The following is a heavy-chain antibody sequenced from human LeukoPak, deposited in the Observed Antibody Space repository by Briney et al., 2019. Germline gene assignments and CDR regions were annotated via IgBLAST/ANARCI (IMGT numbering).Heavy chain of an antibody. V-gene: IGHV5-51*01. Sequence: GESLKISCKGSGYSFTTHWIGWVRQMSGKGLEWMGIIYPGDSDTRYSPSFQGQVTISADKSINTAYLQWSSLKASDSAMYFCARGYRGSGGSYDIFDYWGQGTLVTVSS. CDR2: IYPGDSDT. D-gene: IGHD2-15*01. CDR3: ARGYRGSGGSYDIFDY. J-gene: IGHJ4*02. CDR1: GYSFTTHW.